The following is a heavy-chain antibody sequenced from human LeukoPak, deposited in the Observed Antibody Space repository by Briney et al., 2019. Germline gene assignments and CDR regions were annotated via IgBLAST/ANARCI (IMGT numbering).Heavy chain of an antibody. Sequence: SETLSLTCTLSGYSISSGYYWGSIRQPPGKGLEWIGSIYHSGSTYYNPSLKSRVTISVDTSKNQFSLKLSSVTAADTAVYYCARRPRRWYNAFDIWGQGTMVTVSS. CDR2: IYHSGST. J-gene: IGHJ3*02. V-gene: IGHV4-38-2*02. CDR1: GYSISSGYY. D-gene: IGHD4-23*01. CDR3: ARRPRRWYNAFDI.